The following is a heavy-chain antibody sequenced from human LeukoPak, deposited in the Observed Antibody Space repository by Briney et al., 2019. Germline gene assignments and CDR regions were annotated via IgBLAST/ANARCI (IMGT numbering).Heavy chain of an antibody. J-gene: IGHJ3*02. Sequence: SETLSLTCNVSGGSYYWTWIRKPAGEGLEWIGRIYTSGSTNYNPSLKSRVTMSVDTSKNQFSLKVNSVTAADTAVYYCATAVVPAAMYAFDIWGQGTMVTVSS. D-gene: IGHD2-2*01. CDR3: ATAVVPAAMYAFDI. CDR1: GGSYY. V-gene: IGHV4-4*07. CDR2: IYTSGST.